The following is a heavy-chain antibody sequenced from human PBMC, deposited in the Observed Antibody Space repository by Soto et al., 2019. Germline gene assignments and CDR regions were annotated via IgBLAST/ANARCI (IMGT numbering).Heavy chain of an antibody. D-gene: IGHD3-9*01. Sequence: SETLSLTCAVYGGSFSGYYWSWIRQPPGKGLEWIGEINHSGSTNYNPSLKSRVTISVDTSKNQFSLKLSSVTAADTAVYYCAREYYDILTGSPLVYPYYYYYMDVWGKGTTVTVSS. CDR1: GGSFSGYY. V-gene: IGHV4-34*01. J-gene: IGHJ6*03. CDR3: AREYYDILTGSPLVYPYYYYYMDV. CDR2: INHSGST.